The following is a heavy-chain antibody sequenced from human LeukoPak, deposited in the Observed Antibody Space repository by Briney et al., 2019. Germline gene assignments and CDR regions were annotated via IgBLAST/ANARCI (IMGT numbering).Heavy chain of an antibody. CDR2: IYPGDSDT. CDR3: ALYDFWSGSTGGGFDP. V-gene: IGHV5-51*01. Sequence: GESLKISCKGSGYSFTSYWIGWVRQMSGKGLEWMGIIYPGDSDTRYSPSFQGQVTISADKSISTAYLQWSSLKASDTAMYYCALYDFWSGSTGGGFDPWGQGTLVTVSS. D-gene: IGHD3-3*01. J-gene: IGHJ5*02. CDR1: GYSFTSYW.